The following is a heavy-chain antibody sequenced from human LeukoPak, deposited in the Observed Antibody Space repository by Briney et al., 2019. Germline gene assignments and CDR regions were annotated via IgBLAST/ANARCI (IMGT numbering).Heavy chain of an antibody. V-gene: IGHV1-69*13. CDR2: IIPIFGTA. CDR1: GGTFSSYA. CDR3: ARDGKTVMVASFDY. D-gene: IGHD5-18*01. Sequence: GASVKVSCKASGGTFSSYAINWVRQAPGQGLEWMGGIIPIFGTANYAQKLQGRVTITADESTSTAYMELSSLRSEDTAVYYCARDGKTVMVASFDYGGQGTLVTVSS. J-gene: IGHJ4*02.